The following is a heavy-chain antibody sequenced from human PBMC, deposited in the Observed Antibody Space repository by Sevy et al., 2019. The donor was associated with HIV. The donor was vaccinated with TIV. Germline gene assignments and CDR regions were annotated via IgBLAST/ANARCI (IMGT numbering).Heavy chain of an antibody. Sequence: GGSLRLSCAASGFTFSSYAMHWVRQAPGKGLEWVAVISDDGSNKYYADSVKGRFTISRDNSKNTLSLQMNSLRAEDTAVYYCAKDQGGYSYGLPGYYYYGMDVWGQGTTVTVSS. J-gene: IGHJ6*02. D-gene: IGHD5-18*01. CDR3: AKDQGGYSYGLPGYYYYGMDV. CDR2: ISDDGSNK. CDR1: GFTFSSYA. V-gene: IGHV3-30*18.